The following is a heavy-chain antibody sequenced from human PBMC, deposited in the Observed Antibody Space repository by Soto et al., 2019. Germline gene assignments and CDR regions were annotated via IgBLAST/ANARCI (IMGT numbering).Heavy chain of an antibody. CDR2: IYSGGSK. Sequence: GGSLRLSCAASGFTVSSNYMSWVRQAPGEGLEWVSAIYSGGSKYYEDYVKGRFPISRDNSKNKLYLQKNSMRAENTAEYYSAAAGSYSYYYYGMDVWGQGTTVTVSS. CDR1: GFTVSSNY. D-gene: IGHD6-13*01. V-gene: IGHV3-53*03. J-gene: IGHJ6*02. CDR3: AAAGSYSYYYYGMDV.